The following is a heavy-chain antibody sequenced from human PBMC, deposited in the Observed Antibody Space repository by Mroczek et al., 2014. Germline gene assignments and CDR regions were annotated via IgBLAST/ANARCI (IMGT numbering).Heavy chain of an antibody. J-gene: IGHJ4*02. CDR2: IYTSGST. CDR3: ARARRSNYYDSSGSNTPLDY. Sequence: VQLVESGPGLVKPSQTLSLTCTVSGGSISSGSYYWSWIRQPAGKGLEWIGRIYTSGSTNYNPSLKSRVTMSVDTSKNQFSLKLSSVTAADTAVYYCARARRSNYYDSSGSNTPLDYWGQGTLVTVSS. V-gene: IGHV4-61*02. D-gene: IGHD3-22*01. CDR1: GGSISSGSYY.